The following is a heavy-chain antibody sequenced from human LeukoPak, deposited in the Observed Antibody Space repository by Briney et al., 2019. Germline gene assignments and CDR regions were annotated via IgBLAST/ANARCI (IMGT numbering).Heavy chain of an antibody. D-gene: IGHD6-19*01. CDR3: ARDRDRSWLEAPNWFDP. CDR1: GGSISSSSYY. J-gene: IGHJ5*02. V-gene: IGHV4-39*07. CDR2: IYYSGST. Sequence: SSETLSLTCTVSGGSISSSSYYWGWIRQPPGKGLEWIGSIYYSGSTYYNPSLKSRVTISVDTSKNQFSLKLSSVTAADTAVYYCARDRDRSWLEAPNWFDPWGQGTLVTVSS.